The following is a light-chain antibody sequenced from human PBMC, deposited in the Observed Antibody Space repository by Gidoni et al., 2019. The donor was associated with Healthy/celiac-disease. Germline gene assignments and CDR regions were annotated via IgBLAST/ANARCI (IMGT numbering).Light chain of an antibody. V-gene: IGKV2-28*01. J-gene: IGKJ3*01. CDR1: QSLLHSNGYNY. CDR2: LGS. Sequence: DIVMTQSPLSLPVTPGEPASISCRSSQSLLHSNGYNYLDWYLQKPGQSPQLLIYLGSNRASGVPDRFSGSGSGTDFTLKIRRVEAEDVGVYYCMQALQTRITFGPGTKVDIK. CDR3: MQALQTRIT.